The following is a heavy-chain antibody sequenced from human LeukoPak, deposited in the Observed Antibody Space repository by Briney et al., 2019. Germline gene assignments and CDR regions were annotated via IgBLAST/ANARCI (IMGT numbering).Heavy chain of an antibody. Sequence: GGSLRLSCAASGFTFSSYSMNWVRQAPGKGLEWVSSISSSSSYIYYADSVKGRFTISRDNSKNTPYLQMNSLRAEDTAVYYCARDPGKDAPMDVWGQGTTVTVSS. D-gene: IGHD3-10*01. CDR2: ISSSSSYI. J-gene: IGHJ6*02. CDR1: GFTFSSYS. CDR3: ARDPGKDAPMDV. V-gene: IGHV3-21*01.